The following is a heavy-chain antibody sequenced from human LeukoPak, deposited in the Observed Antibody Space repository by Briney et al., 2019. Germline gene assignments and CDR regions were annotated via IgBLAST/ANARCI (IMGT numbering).Heavy chain of an antibody. J-gene: IGHJ4*02. Sequence: GASVKVSCKASGYTFTSYYMHWVRQAPGQGLEWMGIINPNGGSTSYAQKFQGGVTMTRDTSTSTVYMELSSLRSEDTAVYYCAREYYGSGSLMEWGQGTLVTVSS. V-gene: IGHV1-46*01. CDR1: GYTFTSYY. CDR3: AREYYGSGSLME. CDR2: INPNGGST. D-gene: IGHD3-10*01.